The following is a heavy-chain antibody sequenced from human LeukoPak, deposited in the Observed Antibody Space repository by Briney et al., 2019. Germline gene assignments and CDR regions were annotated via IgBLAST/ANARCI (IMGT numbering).Heavy chain of an antibody. CDR3: ARELRELLYYYYMDV. J-gene: IGHJ6*03. CDR2: MNPNSGNT. Sequence: ASVKVSCKASGYTFTSYDINWVRQATGQGLEWMGWMNPNSGNTGYAQKFQGRVTMTRNTSISTAYMELSSLRSEDTAVYYCARELRELLYYYYMDVWGKGTTVTVSS. D-gene: IGHD1-7*01. V-gene: IGHV1-8*01. CDR1: GYTFTSYD.